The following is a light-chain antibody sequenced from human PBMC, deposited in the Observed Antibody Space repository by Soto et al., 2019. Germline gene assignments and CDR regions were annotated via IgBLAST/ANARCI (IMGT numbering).Light chain of an antibody. CDR3: QQYGSSPQT. J-gene: IGKJ1*01. Sequence: PGESATLSCRASQSVSSSYLAWYQQKPGQAPRLLIYGASSRATGIPDRFSGSGSGTDFTLTISRLEPEDFAVYYCQQYGSSPQTFGQGTKVDIK. CDR2: GAS. V-gene: IGKV3-20*01. CDR1: QSVSSSY.